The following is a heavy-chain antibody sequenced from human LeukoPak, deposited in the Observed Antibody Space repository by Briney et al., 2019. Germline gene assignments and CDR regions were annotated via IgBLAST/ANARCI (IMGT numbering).Heavy chain of an antibody. CDR2: IWYDGSNK. J-gene: IGHJ4*02. CDR1: GFTFSSYG. Sequence: GGSLRLSCAASGFTFSSYGMHRVRQAPGKGLEWVAVIWYDGSNKYYADSVKGRFTISRDNSKNTLYLQMNSLRAEDTAVYYCARDPRAFRAGVYYFDYWGQGTLVTVSS. D-gene: IGHD6-13*01. V-gene: IGHV3-33*01. CDR3: ARDPRAFRAGVYYFDY.